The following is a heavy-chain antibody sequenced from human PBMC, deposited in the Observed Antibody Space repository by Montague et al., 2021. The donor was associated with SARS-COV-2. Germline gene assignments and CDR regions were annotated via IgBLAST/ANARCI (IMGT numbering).Heavy chain of an antibody. CDR2: FYLPLGT. V-gene: IGHV4-4*02. D-gene: IGHD1-26*01. J-gene: IGHJ4*02. Sequence: SETLSLTCAVYLHSGVVELRRRSEGQTSGLQSARNGVFYLPLGTKYKPSLKSRVSMSVDKSWNQFSLRLTSVTAADTAIYYCARKGSGRSDLAYWGQGTLVTVSS. CDR1: LHSGVVELR. CDR3: ARKGSGRSDLAY.